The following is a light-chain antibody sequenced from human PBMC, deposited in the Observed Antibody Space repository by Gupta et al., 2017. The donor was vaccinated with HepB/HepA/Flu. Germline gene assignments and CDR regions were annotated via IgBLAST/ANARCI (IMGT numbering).Light chain of an antibody. V-gene: IGKV1-5*03. J-gene: IGKJ4*01. Sequence: DIQMTQAPSTLSASIGNRVTITCRTSQTITTYLAWYQQKPREAPKLLIYKASSLESAVPSRFSGSGSGTEFTLTISSLQPDDVATYYCQQYSNYITFGGGTKVEI. CDR2: KAS. CDR1: QTITTY. CDR3: QQYSNYIT.